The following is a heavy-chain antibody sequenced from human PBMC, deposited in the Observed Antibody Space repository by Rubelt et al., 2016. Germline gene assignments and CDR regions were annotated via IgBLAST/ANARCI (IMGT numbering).Heavy chain of an antibody. CDR3: ARDYYYDSSGYYDD. D-gene: IGHD3-22*01. V-gene: IGHV3-48*01. Sequence: MNWVRQAPGKGLEWVSYISSSSSTIYYADSVKGRFTISRDNAKNSLYLQMNSLRAEDTAVYYCARDYYYDSSGYYDDWGQGTLVTVSS. CDR2: ISSSSSTI. J-gene: IGHJ4*02.